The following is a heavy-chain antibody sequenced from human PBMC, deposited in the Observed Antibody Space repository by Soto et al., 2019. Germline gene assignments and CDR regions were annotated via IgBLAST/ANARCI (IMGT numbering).Heavy chain of an antibody. D-gene: IGHD2-2*01. V-gene: IGHV3-23*01. CDR2: ITSSGDKT. CDR1: GFSLNNFA. J-gene: IGHJ4*02. Sequence: EVQLLESGGDLVQPGGSLRLSCAASGFSLNNFAMAWVRQVPGKGLEWVSTITSSGDKTSYADSVKGRFIISRDNSKNMLYLQMNSLRVEDTALYYCARDCASTSCSVWRDWGQGTLVTVSS. CDR3: ARDCASTSCSVWRD.